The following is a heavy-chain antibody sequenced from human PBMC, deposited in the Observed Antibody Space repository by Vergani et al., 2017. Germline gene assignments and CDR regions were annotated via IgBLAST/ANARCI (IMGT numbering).Heavy chain of an antibody. V-gene: IGHV4-61*02. J-gene: IGHJ4*02. D-gene: IGHD6-13*01. CDR1: GASMSSVGYY. CDR3: AXGSIAAGYSGPDS. Sequence: QVQLQESGPGLVKPSQTLTLTCTVSGASMSSVGYYWTWIRQSAGKRLGWIGDILGSGTANYNPSFQGRVSMSVATSKNQFSLTLSSVNATDTAVYYCAXGSIAAGYSGPDSWGQGTRVTVSS. CDR2: ILGSGTA.